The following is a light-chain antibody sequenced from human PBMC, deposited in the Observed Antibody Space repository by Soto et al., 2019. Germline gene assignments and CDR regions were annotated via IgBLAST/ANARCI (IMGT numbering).Light chain of an antibody. CDR3: MQALQTPPT. CDR2: LGS. V-gene: IGKV2-28*01. J-gene: IGKJ1*01. CDR1: QSLLHSNGFDY. Sequence: EIVMTQSPLSLPVTPGEPASISCRSSQSLLHSNGFDYLDWYLQKPGQSPQLLIYLGSNRASGVPDRFSGSGSGTDFTLRISRMEAEDVGVYYCMQALQTPPTFGQGTKVEVK.